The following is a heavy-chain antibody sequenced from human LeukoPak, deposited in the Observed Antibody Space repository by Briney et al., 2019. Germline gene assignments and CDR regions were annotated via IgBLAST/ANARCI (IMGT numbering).Heavy chain of an antibody. Sequence: SETLSLTCTVSGGSISSYYWSWIRQPPGKGLEWIGYIYYSGSTNYNPSLKSRVTISVDTSKNQFSLKLSSVTAADTAVYYRARHIRYSSGWYDWANWFDPWGQGTLVTVSS. CDR1: GGSISSYY. V-gene: IGHV4-59*08. CDR3: ARHIRYSSGWYDWANWFDP. J-gene: IGHJ5*02. CDR2: IYYSGST. D-gene: IGHD6-19*01.